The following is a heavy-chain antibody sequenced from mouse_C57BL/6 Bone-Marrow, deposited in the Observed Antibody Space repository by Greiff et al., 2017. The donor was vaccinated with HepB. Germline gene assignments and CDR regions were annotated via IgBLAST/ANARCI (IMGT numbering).Heavy chain of an antibody. D-gene: IGHD1-1*01. CDR3: ARLYYDGRSYAMDY. CDR1: GYTFTSYW. J-gene: IGHJ4*01. V-gene: IGHV1-7*01. CDR2: INPSTGYT. Sequence: VQLQHSGAELAKPGASVKMSCKASGYTFTSYWMHWVKQRPGQGLEWIGYINPSTGYTEYNQKFKDKATLTADKSSSTAYMQLSSLTSEDSAVYYCARLYYDGRSYAMDYWGQGTSVTVSS.